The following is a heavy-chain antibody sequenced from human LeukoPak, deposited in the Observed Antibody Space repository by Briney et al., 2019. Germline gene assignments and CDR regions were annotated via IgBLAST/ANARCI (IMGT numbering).Heavy chain of an antibody. J-gene: IGHJ4*02. Sequence: GGSLRLSCAASGFTFSSYSMNWVRQAPGKGLEWVSSISSSSSYIYYADSVKGRFTISRDNAKNSLYLQMNSLRAEDTAVYYCARDFQDIVVVPAAMTPSGVDYWGQGTLVTVSS. CDR2: ISSSSSYI. CDR1: GFTFSSYS. D-gene: IGHD2-2*01. V-gene: IGHV3-21*01. CDR3: ARDFQDIVVVPAAMTPSGVDY.